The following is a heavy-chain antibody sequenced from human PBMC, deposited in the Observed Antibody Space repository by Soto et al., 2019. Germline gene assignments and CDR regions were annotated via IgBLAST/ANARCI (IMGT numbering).Heavy chain of an antibody. Sequence: GRSLRLSCAASGFTFSSYAMSWVRQAPGKGLEWVSAISGSGGSTYYADSVKGRFTISRDNSKNTLYLQMDSLRAEDTAVYYCAKAPVRGVIMLDYWGQGTLVTVSS. CDR2: ISGSGGST. J-gene: IGHJ4*02. D-gene: IGHD3-10*01. V-gene: IGHV3-23*01. CDR3: AKAPVRGVIMLDY. CDR1: GFTFSSYA.